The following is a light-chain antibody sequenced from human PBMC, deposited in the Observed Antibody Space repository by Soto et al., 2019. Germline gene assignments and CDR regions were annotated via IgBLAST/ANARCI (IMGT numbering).Light chain of an antibody. Sequence: EIVMTQSPATLSVSPGERVTLSCRASQSVSSNLAWYQQKPGQAPRLLIYGASTRATDITARFSGSGSGTEFNLTISSLQSEDFAVYYCEQYNNWPPWTFGQGTKVEIK. CDR1: QSVSSN. V-gene: IGKV3-15*01. CDR3: EQYNNWPPWT. J-gene: IGKJ1*01. CDR2: GAS.